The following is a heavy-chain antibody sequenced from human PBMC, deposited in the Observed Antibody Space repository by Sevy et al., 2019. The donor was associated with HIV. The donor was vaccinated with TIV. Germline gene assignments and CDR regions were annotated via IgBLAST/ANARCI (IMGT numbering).Heavy chain of an antibody. CDR2: IDYSGST. D-gene: IGHD2-8*02. V-gene: IGHV4-61*01. J-gene: IGHJ6*03. Sequence: SETLSLTCTVSGGSVSSSTYYWSWIRQPPGKGLEWIGYIDYSGSTNYNPSLKSRVTLSVDTSKNQFSLKLSSVTAADTAVYFCARAGSGRLYYYYYMDVWDKGTTVTVSS. CDR3: ARAGSGRLYYYYYMDV. CDR1: GGSVSSSTYY.